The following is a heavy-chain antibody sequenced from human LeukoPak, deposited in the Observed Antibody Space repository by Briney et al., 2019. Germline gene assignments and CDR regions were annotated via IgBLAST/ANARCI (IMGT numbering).Heavy chain of an antibody. Sequence: SVKVSCKASGGTFSSYAISWVRQAPRQGLEWMGRIIPILGIANYAQKFQGRVTITADKSTSTAYMELSSLRSEDTAVYYCARDIKYYYDSSGYSPYDAFDIWGQGTMVTVSS. J-gene: IGHJ3*02. CDR3: ARDIKYYYDSSGYSPYDAFDI. D-gene: IGHD3-22*01. CDR1: GGTFSSYA. CDR2: IIPILGIA. V-gene: IGHV1-69*04.